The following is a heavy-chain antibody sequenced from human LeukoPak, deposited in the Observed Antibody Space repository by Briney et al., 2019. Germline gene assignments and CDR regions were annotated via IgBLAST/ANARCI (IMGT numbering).Heavy chain of an antibody. Sequence: ASVKVSCKASGYTFTSYGISWVRQAPGQGLEWRGWISAYNGNTNYAQKLQGRVTMTTDTSTSTAYMELRRLRSDDTAVYYCARDLVIVATLSYFDYWGQGTLVTVSS. V-gene: IGHV1-18*04. CDR1: GYTFTSYG. J-gene: IGHJ4*02. CDR3: ARDLVIVATLSYFDY. CDR2: ISAYNGNT. D-gene: IGHD5-12*01.